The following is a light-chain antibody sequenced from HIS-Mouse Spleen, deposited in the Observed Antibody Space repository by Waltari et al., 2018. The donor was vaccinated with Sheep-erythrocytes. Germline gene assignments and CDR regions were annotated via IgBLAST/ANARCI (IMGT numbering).Light chain of an antibody. CDR2: DVS. CDR3: CSYAGSYTVV. J-gene: IGLJ2*01. Sequence: QSALTQPRSVSGSPGQSVTISCTGTSSDVGGYNYVSWYQQHPGKAPKPMIYDVSKRPSGVPDSFSGSKSGNTASLTISGLQAEDEADYYCCSYAGSYTVVFGGGTKLTVL. CDR1: SSDVGGYNY. V-gene: IGLV2-11*01.